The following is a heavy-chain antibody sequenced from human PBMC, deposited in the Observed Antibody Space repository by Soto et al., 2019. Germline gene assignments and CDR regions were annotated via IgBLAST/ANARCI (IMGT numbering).Heavy chain of an antibody. Sequence: SAKLRCEASGGTFSSYSSSWARQSHGKGLEWMGGIIPIFGTANYAQKFQGRVTITADESTSTAYMELSSLRSEDTAVYYCARDQSRVTRYNYWFDPWGQGPLVTVSS. D-gene: IGHD1-20*01. CDR1: GGTFSSYS. CDR3: ARDQSRVTRYNYWFDP. CDR2: IIPIFGTA. J-gene: IGHJ5*02. V-gene: IGHV1-69*13.